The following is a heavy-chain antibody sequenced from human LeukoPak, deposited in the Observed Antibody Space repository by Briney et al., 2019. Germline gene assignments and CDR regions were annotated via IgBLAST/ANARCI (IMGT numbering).Heavy chain of an antibody. CDR3: ASYYYGFWSGYSPESYNWFDP. V-gene: IGHV7-4-1*02. D-gene: IGHD3-3*01. Sequence: ASVKVSCKASGYTFTSYAMNWVRQAPGQGLEWMGWINTNTGNPTYAQGFTGRFVFSLDTSVSTACLQISSLKAEDTAVYYCASYYYGFWSGYSPESYNWFDPWGQGTLVTVSS. CDR1: GYTFTSYA. CDR2: INTNTGNP. J-gene: IGHJ5*02.